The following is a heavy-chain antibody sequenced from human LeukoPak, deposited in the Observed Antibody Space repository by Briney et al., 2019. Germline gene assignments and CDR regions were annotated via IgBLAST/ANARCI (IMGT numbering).Heavy chain of an antibody. CDR3: ARVKSLAQDLDGFDY. D-gene: IGHD5-24*01. J-gene: IGHJ4*02. CDR2: ISSNGGSI. Sequence: GGSLRLSCAASGFTFSSYAMHWVRQAPGKGLEYVSAISSNGGSIYYANSVKGRFTISRDNSKNTLYLQMGSLRAEDMAVYYCARVKSLAQDLDGFDYWGQGTLVTVSS. V-gene: IGHV3-64*01. CDR1: GFTFSSYA.